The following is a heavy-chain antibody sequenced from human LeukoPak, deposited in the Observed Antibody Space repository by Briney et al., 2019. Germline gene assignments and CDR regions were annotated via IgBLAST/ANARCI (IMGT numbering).Heavy chain of an antibody. CDR2: VNHIGST. Sequence: SETLSLTCALYGGSFSGNYWSWIRQPPGKGLEWIGEVNHIGSTNYSPSLKSRVTISVDTSKNQFSLKLTSVTAADTAVYYCAKVGYGDYVWFDPWGQGTLVTVSS. J-gene: IGHJ5*02. V-gene: IGHV4-34*01. D-gene: IGHD4-17*01. CDR1: GGSFSGNY. CDR3: AKVGYGDYVWFDP.